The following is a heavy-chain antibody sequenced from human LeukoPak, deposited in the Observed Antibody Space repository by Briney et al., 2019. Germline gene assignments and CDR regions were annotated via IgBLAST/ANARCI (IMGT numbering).Heavy chain of an antibody. J-gene: IGHJ3*02. CDR3: ARHENAPHYVNSGYKLCAFDI. V-gene: IGHV5-51*01. Sequence: GESLKISCKGSRDIFSGSWIGWVRQMPGKGLEWMGIIYPGDSDTRYSPSFQGQVTFSADKSISTVYLQWSRLKASDTAMYYCARHENAPHYVNSGYKLCAFDIWGQGTMVTVSS. D-gene: IGHD3-22*01. CDR1: RDIFSGSW. CDR2: IYPGDSDT.